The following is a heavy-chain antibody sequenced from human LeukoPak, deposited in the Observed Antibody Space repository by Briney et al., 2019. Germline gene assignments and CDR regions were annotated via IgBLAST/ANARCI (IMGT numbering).Heavy chain of an antibody. J-gene: IGHJ4*02. Sequence: GGSLRLSCAASGFTVSSNYMSWVRQAPGRGLEWVSVIYSGGNTYYEDSVKGRFTISRDNSRNTLYLQMNSLRAEDTAVYYCALNYYSSESYSKPFDYWGQGTLVTVSS. D-gene: IGHD3-10*01. V-gene: IGHV3-53*01. CDR3: ALNYYSSESYSKPFDY. CDR2: IYSGGNT. CDR1: GFTVSSNY.